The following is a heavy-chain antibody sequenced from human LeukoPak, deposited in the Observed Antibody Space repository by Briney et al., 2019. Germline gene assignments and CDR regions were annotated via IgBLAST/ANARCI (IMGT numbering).Heavy chain of an antibody. CDR1: GVTFDDYT. CDR2: ISWGGGST. D-gene: IGHD6-6*01. CDR3: AKDPSSSSSSWFDP. Sequence: GGSLRLSCAASGVTFDDYTMHWVRQAPGKGLEWVSLISWGGGSTFYAYSVKGRFIISRDNSKNSLYLQMNSLRTADTALYYCAKDPSSSSSSWFDPWGQGTMVTVSS. J-gene: IGHJ5*02. V-gene: IGHV3-43*01.